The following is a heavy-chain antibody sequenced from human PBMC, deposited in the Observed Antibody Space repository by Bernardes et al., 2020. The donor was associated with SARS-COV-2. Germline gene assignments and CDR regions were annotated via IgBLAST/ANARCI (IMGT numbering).Heavy chain of an antibody. CDR2: FDPEDGET. CDR3: ATTVVVPAAMPGWFDP. V-gene: IGHV1-24*01. Sequence: ASVKVSCKVSGYTLTELSMHWVRQAPGKGLEWMGGFDPEDGETIYAQKFQGRVTMTEDTSTDTAYMELSSLGSEDTAGYYCATTVVVPAAMPGWFDPWGQGTLVTVSS. CDR1: GYTLTELS. J-gene: IGHJ5*02. D-gene: IGHD2-2*01.